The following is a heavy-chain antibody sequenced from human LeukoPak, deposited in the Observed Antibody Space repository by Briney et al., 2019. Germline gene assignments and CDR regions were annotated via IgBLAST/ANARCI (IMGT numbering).Heavy chain of an antibody. CDR3: AALGGSIY. D-gene: IGHD1-26*01. CDR2: MGTAGDT. CDR1: GFTFSSYD. J-gene: IGHJ4*02. V-gene: IGHV3-13*01. Sequence: GGSLRLSCASSGFTFSSYDGHGVRQATGRGREWVSAMGTAGDTYYAGSVNGRFTISREDAKNSFYLQLNSLRAGDTAVYYCAALGGSIYWGQGTVVTVSS.